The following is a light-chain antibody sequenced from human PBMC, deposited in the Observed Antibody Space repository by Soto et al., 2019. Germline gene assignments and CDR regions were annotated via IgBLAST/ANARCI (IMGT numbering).Light chain of an antibody. J-gene: IGKJ1*01. CDR1: QSVSSY. CDR2: DAS. Sequence: EIVMTQSPATLSVSPGERATLSCRASQSVSSYLAWYQQKPGQAPRLLIYDASNRATGIPARFSGSGSGTDFTLTISSLEPEDFAVYYCQQRSNWRWTFGQGTKVDI. V-gene: IGKV3-11*01. CDR3: QQRSNWRWT.